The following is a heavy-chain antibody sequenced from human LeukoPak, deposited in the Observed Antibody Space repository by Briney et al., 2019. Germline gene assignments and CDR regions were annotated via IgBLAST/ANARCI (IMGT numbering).Heavy chain of an antibody. CDR1: GGSISSYY. Sequence: SETLSLTCTVSGGSISSYYWSWLRQPPGKGLEWIGYIYYSGSTNYNPSLKSRVTISVDTSKNQFSLKLSSVTTAHTAVYYCARHAYGGLNYYGLDVWGQGTTVTVSS. CDR3: ARHAYGGLNYYGLDV. J-gene: IGHJ6*02. CDR2: IYYSGST. D-gene: IGHD2-21*01. V-gene: IGHV4-59*08.